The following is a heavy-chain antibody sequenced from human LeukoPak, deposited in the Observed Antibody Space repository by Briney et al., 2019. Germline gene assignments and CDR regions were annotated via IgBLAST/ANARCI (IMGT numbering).Heavy chain of an antibody. CDR2: ISWNSGSI. CDR3: AKSNDSSGWYGGFDY. Sequence: PGRSLRLSCAASGFTFDDYAMHWVRQAPGKGLEWVSGISWNSGSIGYADSVKGRFTISRDNAKNSLYLQMNSLRAEDMALYYCAKSNDSSGWYGGFDYWGQGTLVTVSS. J-gene: IGHJ4*02. V-gene: IGHV3-9*03. D-gene: IGHD6-19*01. CDR1: GFTFDDYA.